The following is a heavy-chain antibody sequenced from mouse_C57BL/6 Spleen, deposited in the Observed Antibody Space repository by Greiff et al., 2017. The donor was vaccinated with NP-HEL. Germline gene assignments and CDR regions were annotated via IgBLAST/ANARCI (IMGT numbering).Heavy chain of an antibody. CDR2: ISYDGSN. CDR1: GYSITSGYY. CDR3: ARGDVYSNYHNYYAMDY. J-gene: IGHJ4*01. Sequence: EVKLMESGPGLVKPSQSLSLTCSVTGYSITSGYYWNWIRQFPGNKLEWMGYISYDGSNNYNPSLKNRISITRDTSKNQFFLKLNSVTTEDTATYYCARGDVYSNYHNYYAMDYWGQGTSVTVSS. V-gene: IGHV3-6*01. D-gene: IGHD2-5*01.